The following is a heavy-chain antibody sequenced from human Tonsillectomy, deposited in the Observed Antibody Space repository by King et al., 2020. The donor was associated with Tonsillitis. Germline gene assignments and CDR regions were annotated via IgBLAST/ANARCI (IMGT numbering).Heavy chain of an antibody. J-gene: IGHJ3*02. Sequence: VQLVESGAEVKKPGESLKISCKGSGYSFTSYWIGWVRQMPGKGLEWMGILYPGDSDPRYCPSFQGQVTISADKSISTAYLPWGSLKASDTAMDYCARPHYYYDSSGYYEADAFDIWGQGTMVIVSS. CDR2: LYPGDSDP. CDR3: ARPHYYYDSSGYYEADAFDI. D-gene: IGHD3-22*01. V-gene: IGHV5-51*01. CDR1: GYSFTSYW.